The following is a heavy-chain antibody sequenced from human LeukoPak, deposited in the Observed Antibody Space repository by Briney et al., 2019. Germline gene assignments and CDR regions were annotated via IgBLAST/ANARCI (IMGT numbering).Heavy chain of an antibody. CDR3: ARAVVPAAIGRVYYFDY. CDR1: GYTFTSYG. Sequence: ASVKVSCKASGYTFTSYGISWVRQAPGQGLEWMGWISAYNGNTNYAQKLQGRVTMTTDTSTSTAYMELRSLRSDDTAVYYCARAVVPAAIGRVYYFDYWGQGTLVTVSS. V-gene: IGHV1-18*01. J-gene: IGHJ4*02. D-gene: IGHD2-2*01. CDR2: ISAYNGNT.